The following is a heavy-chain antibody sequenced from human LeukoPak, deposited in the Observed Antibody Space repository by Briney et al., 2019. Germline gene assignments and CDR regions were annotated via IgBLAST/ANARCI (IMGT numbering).Heavy chain of an antibody. J-gene: IGHJ5*02. CDR2: IYYSGIT. D-gene: IGHD3-10*01. Sequence: SETLSLTCTVPVGSISSYYWSWIRQPPRKGLEWIGYIYYSGITNYNPSLKSRVTISVDTYKNQFSLRLNSVTAADTAVYYCARGFDYRSSWFDPWGQGTLVTVSS. CDR1: VGSISSYY. V-gene: IGHV4-59*01. CDR3: ARGFDYRSSWFDP.